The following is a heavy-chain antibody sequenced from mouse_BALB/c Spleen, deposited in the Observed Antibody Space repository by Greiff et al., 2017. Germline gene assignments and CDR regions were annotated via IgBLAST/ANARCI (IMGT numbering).Heavy chain of an antibody. D-gene: IGHD2-10*02. J-gene: IGHJ4*01. CDR2: ISTYYGDA. CDR3: ARGGKYGNPMDY. Sequence: QVQLQQSGAELVRPGVSVKISCKGSGYTFTDYAMHWVKQSHAKSLEWIGVISTYYGDASYNQKFKGKATMTVDKSSSTAYMELARLTSEDSAIYYCARGGKYGNPMDYWGQGTSVTVAA. V-gene: IGHV1S137*01. CDR1: GYTFTDYA.